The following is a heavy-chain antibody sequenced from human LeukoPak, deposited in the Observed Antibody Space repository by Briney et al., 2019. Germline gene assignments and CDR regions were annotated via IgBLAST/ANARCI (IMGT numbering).Heavy chain of an antibody. J-gene: IGHJ3*02. Sequence: GGSPRLSCAASGFTFSDYNINWVRQAPGKGLEWVSYIRSRSISGSSSTRYYAVSVRGRFTISRDNAKNSVDLQMDSLRAEDTAVYYCARGNNYDLLTGSYKNDAFDTWGQGTMVTVSS. CDR3: ARGNNYDLLTGSYKNDAFDT. V-gene: IGHV3-48*01. CDR1: GFTFSDYN. CDR2: ISGSSSTR. D-gene: IGHD3-9*01.